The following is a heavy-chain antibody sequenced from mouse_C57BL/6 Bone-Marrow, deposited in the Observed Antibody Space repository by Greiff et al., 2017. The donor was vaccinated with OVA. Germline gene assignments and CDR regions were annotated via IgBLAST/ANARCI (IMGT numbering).Heavy chain of an antibody. Sequence: EVKLMESGAELVRPGASVKLSCTASGFNIKDDYMHWVKERPEQGLEWIGWIDPENGDTEYASKFEGKATITADTSSKTVYLHLSSLTSEDTAVYYCTSDRYWGRGNTLTVSS. CDR1: GFNIKDDY. CDR3: TSDRY. V-gene: IGHV14-4*01. CDR2: IDPENGDT. J-gene: IGHJ2*01.